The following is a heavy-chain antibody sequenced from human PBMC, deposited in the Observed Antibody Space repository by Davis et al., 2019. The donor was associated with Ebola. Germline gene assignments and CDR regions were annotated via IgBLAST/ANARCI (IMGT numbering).Heavy chain of an antibody. CDR2: IRYDGSNK. CDR3: ANLFYGDYSDAFDI. CDR1: GFTFSSYG. Sequence: GESLKISCAASGFTFSSYGMHWVRQAPGKGLEWVAFIRYDGSNKYYADSVKGRFTISRDNSKNTLYLQMNSLRAEDTAVYYCANLFYGDYSDAFDIWGQGTMVTVSS. J-gene: IGHJ3*02. D-gene: IGHD4-17*01. V-gene: IGHV3-30*02.